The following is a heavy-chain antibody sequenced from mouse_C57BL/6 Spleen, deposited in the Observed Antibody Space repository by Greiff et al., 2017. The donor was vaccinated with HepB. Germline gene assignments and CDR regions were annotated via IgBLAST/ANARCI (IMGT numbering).Heavy chain of an antibody. CDR2: INPGSGGT. V-gene: IGHV1-54*01. Sequence: QVQLQQSGAELVRPGTSVKVSCKASGYAFTNYLIEWVKQRPGQGLEWIGVINPGSGGTNYNEKFKGKATLTADKSSSTAYMQLSSLASEDSAVYFCARRYEYGGPYYAMDYWGQGTSVTVSS. CDR3: ARRYEYGGPYYAMDY. J-gene: IGHJ4*01. CDR1: GYAFTNYL. D-gene: IGHD2-4*01.